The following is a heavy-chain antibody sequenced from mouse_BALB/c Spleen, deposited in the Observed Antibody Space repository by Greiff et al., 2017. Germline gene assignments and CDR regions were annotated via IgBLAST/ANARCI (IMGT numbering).Heavy chain of an antibody. J-gene: IGHJ2*01. Sequence: EVQRVESGAELVRSGASVKLSCTASGFNIKDYYMHWVKQRPEQGLEWIGWIDPENGDTEYASKFQGKATMTADTSSNTAYLQLSSLTSEDTAVYYCNAWGGNYFPFDYWGQGTTLTVSS. D-gene: IGHD2-1*01. CDR1: GFNIKDYY. CDR3: NAWGGNYFPFDY. V-gene: IGHV14-4*02. CDR2: IDPENGDT.